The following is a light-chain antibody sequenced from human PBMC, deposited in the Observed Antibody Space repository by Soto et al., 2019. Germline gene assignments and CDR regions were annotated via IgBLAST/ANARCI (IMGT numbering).Light chain of an antibody. CDR3: QTWGTCVV. J-gene: IGLJ2*01. V-gene: IGLV4-69*01. CDR2: LNSDGSH. Sequence: QLVLTQSPSASASLGASVKLTCTLSSGHSSYAIAWHQQQPENGPRYLMKLNSDGSHSKGDGIPDRFSGSSSGAERYLTISSLQSEDEADYYSQTWGTCVVFGGGTKLPVL. CDR1: SGHSSYA.